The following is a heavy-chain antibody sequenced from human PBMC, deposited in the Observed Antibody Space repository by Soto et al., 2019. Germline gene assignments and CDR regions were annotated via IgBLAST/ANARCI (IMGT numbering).Heavy chain of an antibody. Sequence: GGSLRLSCAASGFTFSSYSMNWVRQAPGKGLEWVSYISSSSSTIYYADSVKGRFTISRDNAKNSLYLQMNSLRAEDTAVYYCARDLYRNIVVVVAATPGAPDYWGQGTLVTVSS. J-gene: IGHJ4*02. V-gene: IGHV3-48*01. CDR1: GFTFSSYS. CDR3: ARDLYRNIVVVVAATPGAPDY. D-gene: IGHD2-15*01. CDR2: ISSSSSTI.